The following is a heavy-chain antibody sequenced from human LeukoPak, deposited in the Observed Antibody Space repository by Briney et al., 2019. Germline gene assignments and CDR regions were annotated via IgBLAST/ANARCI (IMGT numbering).Heavy chain of an antibody. CDR3: ATDHGFHYGAYFDY. CDR2: ISYDGSNK. J-gene: IGHJ4*02. V-gene: IGHV3-30*03. D-gene: IGHD4-17*01. CDR1: GFTFNSFG. Sequence: GGSLRLSCAASGFTFNSFGMHWVRQAPGKGLEWVAVISYDGSNKYSADSVKGRFTISRDNSKNTLYLQMNSLRPEDTAVYYCATDHGFHYGAYFDYWGQETLVTVSS.